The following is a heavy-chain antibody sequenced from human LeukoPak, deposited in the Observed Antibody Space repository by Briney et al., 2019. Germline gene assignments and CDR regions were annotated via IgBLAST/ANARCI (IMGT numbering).Heavy chain of an antibody. Sequence: ASVKVSCKASGYTFTGYYMHWVRQAPGQGLEWMGWINPNSGGTNYAQKFQGRVTMTRDTSISTAYMELSRLRSDDTAVYYCAREGELAAAGKDYAFDIWGQGSMVTVSS. CDR3: AREGELAAAGKDYAFDI. V-gene: IGHV1-2*02. CDR2: INPNSGGT. D-gene: IGHD6-13*01. CDR1: GYTFTGYY. J-gene: IGHJ3*02.